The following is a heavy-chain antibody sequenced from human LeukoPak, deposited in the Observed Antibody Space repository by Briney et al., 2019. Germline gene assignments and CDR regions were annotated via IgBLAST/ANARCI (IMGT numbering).Heavy chain of an antibody. D-gene: IGHD2-21*02. CDR2: IIPIFGTA. V-gene: IGHV1-69*13. Sequence: SVQVSCRASGGTFSSYAISWVRQAPGQGLEWMGGIIPIFGTANYAQKFQGRVTVTADESTSTAYMELSSLRSEGTAVYYCARSLGDLAWDYFDYWGQGTLVTVSS. CDR3: ARSLGDLAWDYFDY. J-gene: IGHJ4*02. CDR1: GGTFSSYA.